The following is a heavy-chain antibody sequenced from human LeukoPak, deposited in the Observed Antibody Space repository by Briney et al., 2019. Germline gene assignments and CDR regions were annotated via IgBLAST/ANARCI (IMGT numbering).Heavy chain of an antibody. Sequence: QPGGSLRLSCAASGFIFSSQWMGWVRQAPGKGLEWVANVNQGGTEKFYVASVKGRFSISRDNAENSLYLQMNSLRAGDTAVYYCARTIEMATISYFDYWGQGTLVTVSS. CDR2: VNQGGTEK. V-gene: IGHV3-7*01. CDR3: ARTIEMATISYFDY. CDR1: GFIFSSQW. D-gene: IGHD5-24*01. J-gene: IGHJ4*02.